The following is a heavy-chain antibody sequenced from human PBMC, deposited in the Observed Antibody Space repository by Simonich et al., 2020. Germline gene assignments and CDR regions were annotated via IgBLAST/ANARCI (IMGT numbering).Heavy chain of an antibody. V-gene: IGHV4-34*01. CDR2: INHSRST. J-gene: IGHJ1*01. Sequence: QVQLQQWGAGLLKPSETLSLTCAVYGGSFSGYYWSWIRQPPGKGLEWNGEINHSRSTNYNPSLKSLVTISVDTSKTQFSLKLSSVTAADTAVYYCARGLRVAAAGTAFQHWGQGTLVTVSS. CDR1: GGSFSGYY. CDR3: ARGLRVAAAGTAFQH. D-gene: IGHD6-13*01.